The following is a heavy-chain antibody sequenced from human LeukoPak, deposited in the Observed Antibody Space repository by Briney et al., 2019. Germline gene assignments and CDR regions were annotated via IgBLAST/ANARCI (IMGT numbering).Heavy chain of an antibody. CDR2: ISGSGGST. CDR1: GFTFSSYA. D-gene: IGHD4-23*01. J-gene: IGHJ4*02. CDR3: ARLDYGGNFAFDY. V-gene: IGHV3-23*01. Sequence: PGGSLRLSCAASGFTFSSYAMSWVRQAPGRGLEWVSAISGSGGSTYYADSVKGRFTISRDNSKNTLYLQMNSLRDEDTAVYYCARLDYGGNFAFDYWGQGTLVTVSS.